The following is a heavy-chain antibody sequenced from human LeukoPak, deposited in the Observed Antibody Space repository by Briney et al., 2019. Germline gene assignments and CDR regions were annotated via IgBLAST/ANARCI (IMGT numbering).Heavy chain of an antibody. J-gene: IGHJ4*02. Sequence: GGSLRLSCAASGLTFNTHSMNWARPAPGKGLEWVSSIDSSGGYMFYTDSVKGRFIISRDNAKDSLYLQLYNLRAEDTAVDYCVRGDRRDYWGQGTLVTVSS. CDR1: GLTFNTHS. CDR2: IDSSGGYM. CDR3: VRGDRRDY. V-gene: IGHV3-21*06.